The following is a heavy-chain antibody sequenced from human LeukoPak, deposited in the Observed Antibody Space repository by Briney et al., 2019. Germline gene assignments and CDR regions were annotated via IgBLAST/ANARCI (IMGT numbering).Heavy chain of an antibody. V-gene: IGHV5-51*01. Sequence: GESLKISCKGSGYSFTSYWIGWVRQMPGKGLEWMGIIYPGDSDTAYSPSFQGQVTISADKSISTAYLQWSSLKASDTAMYYCARRDGYCSSTSCYADYYYGMDVWGQGTTVTVSS. D-gene: IGHD2-2*01. CDR3: ARRDGYCSSTSCYADYYYGMDV. CDR1: GYSFTSYW. CDR2: IYPGDSDT. J-gene: IGHJ6*02.